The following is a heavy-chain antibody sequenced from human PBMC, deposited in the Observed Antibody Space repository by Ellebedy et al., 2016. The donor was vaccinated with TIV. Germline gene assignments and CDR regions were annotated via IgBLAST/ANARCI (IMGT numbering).Heavy chain of an antibody. D-gene: IGHD3-10*01. CDR3: AKIGAYKGLYYYAMDV. CDR1: GASISSGDFY. Sequence: MPSETLSLTCTVPGASISSGDFYWSWIRQPPGKGLEWIGRIYYSGSTYYNPSLKSRVTISADTSKNQFSLRLSSVTAADTAVYYCAKIGAYKGLYYYAMDVWGQGTTVTVSS. V-gene: IGHV4-39*01. CDR2: IYYSGST. J-gene: IGHJ6*02.